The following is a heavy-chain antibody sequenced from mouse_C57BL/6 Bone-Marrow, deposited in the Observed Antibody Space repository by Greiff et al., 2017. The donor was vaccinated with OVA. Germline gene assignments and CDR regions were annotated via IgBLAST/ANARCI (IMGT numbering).Heavy chain of an antibody. D-gene: IGHD3-2*02. J-gene: IGHJ2*01. CDR1: GFTFSDYY. CDR3: AKYSSGYYFDY. V-gene: IGHV5-16*01. CDR2: INYDGSST. Sequence: EVKLMESEGGLVQPGSSMKLSCTASGFTFSDYYMAWVRQVPEKGLEWVANINYDGSSTYYLDSLKSRFIISRDNAKNILYLQMSSLKSEDTATYYCAKYSSGYYFDYWGQGTTLTVSS.